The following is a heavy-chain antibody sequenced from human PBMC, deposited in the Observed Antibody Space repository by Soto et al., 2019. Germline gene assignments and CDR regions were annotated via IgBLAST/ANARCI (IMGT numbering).Heavy chain of an antibody. Sequence: GDSVNGSCKVAGYALTELSMHWVRQAPGKGLEWMGGFDPEDGETIYAQKFQGRVTMTEDTSTDTAYMELSSLRSEDTAVYYCVTYSTAMLTGIEYWGQGTLVLVSS. CDR3: VTYSTAMLTGIEY. V-gene: IGHV1-24*01. CDR2: FDPEDGET. CDR1: GYALTELS. D-gene: IGHD5-18*01. J-gene: IGHJ4*02.